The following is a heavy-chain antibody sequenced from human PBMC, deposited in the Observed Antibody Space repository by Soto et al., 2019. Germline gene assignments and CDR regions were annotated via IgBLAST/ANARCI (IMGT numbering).Heavy chain of an antibody. CDR1: GYTFTGYY. J-gene: IGHJ4*02. V-gene: IGHV1-2*02. CDR2: INPNSGDT. CDR3: ARDGGYSGSYFMFDY. D-gene: IGHD1-26*01. Sequence: ASVKVYCKSSGYTFTGYYMHWVRQAPGQGLEWMGWINPNSGDTNYAQKFQFRVTMTRDTSISTAYMELSRLRSDDTAVYYCARDGGYSGSYFMFDYWGQGTLVTVSS.